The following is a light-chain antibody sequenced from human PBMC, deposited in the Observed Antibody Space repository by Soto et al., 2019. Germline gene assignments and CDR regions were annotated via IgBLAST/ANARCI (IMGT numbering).Light chain of an antibody. J-gene: IGLJ1*01. CDR2: EVS. CDR3: LSYAGSYNFV. Sequence: QSVLTQPASVSGSPGQSITISCTGTSSDVGGYTYVSWYQQHPGKAPELMIYEVSNRPSGVSNRFSGSKSGNTASLTISGLQADDEADYYCLSYAGSYNFVFGSGTKVTVL. V-gene: IGLV2-14*01. CDR1: SSDVGGYTY.